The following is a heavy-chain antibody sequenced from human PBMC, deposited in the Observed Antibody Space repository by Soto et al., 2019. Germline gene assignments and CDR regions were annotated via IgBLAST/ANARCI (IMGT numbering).Heavy chain of an antibody. CDR1: GGSVSSGSYY. Sequence: QVQLQESGPGLVKPSETLSLTCTVSGGSVSSGSYYWSWIRQPPGKGLEWIGYIYYSETTNYNPSLKSRVTISVDTSKNQFSLKLNSVTAADTAVYHCASYNWNDDGDYWGQGTLVTVSS. D-gene: IGHD1-20*01. CDR2: IYYSETT. V-gene: IGHV4-61*01. CDR3: ASYNWNDDGDY. J-gene: IGHJ4*02.